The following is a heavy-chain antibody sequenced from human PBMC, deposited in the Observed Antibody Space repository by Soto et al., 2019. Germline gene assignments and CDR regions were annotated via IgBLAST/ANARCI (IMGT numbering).Heavy chain of an antibody. Sequence: SETLSLTCTVSGGSISSSSYYWGWIRQPPGKGLEWIGSIYYSGSTYYNPSLKSRVTISVDTSKNQFSLKLSSVTAADTAVYYCARLYYGFWWLDPWGQGTLVTVSS. D-gene: IGHD3-3*01. V-gene: IGHV4-39*01. CDR1: GGSISSSSYY. CDR3: ARLYYGFWWLDP. J-gene: IGHJ5*02. CDR2: IYYSGST.